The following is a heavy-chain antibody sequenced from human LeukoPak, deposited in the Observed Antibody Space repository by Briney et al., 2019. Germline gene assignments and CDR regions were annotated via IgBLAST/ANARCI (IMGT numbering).Heavy chain of an antibody. Sequence: GGSLRLSCAASGFTFSNAWMSWVRQAPGKGLEWVSSISGNGGSTYYADSEKGRFTISRDNSKNTLYLQMNSLRAEDTAVYYCAKGVGYYDSGGFDYWGQGTLVTVSS. CDR3: AKGVGYYDSGGFDY. CDR1: GFTFSNAW. V-gene: IGHV3-23*01. J-gene: IGHJ4*02. D-gene: IGHD3-22*01. CDR2: ISGNGGST.